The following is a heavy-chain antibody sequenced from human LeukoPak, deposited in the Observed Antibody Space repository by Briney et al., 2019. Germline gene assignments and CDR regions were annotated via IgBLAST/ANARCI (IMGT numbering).Heavy chain of an antibody. J-gene: IGHJ4*02. CDR3: ARRYCSGGSCYSSFDD. D-gene: IGHD2-15*01. CDR2: IYDSGST. CDR1: GGSISKYY. V-gene: IGHV4-59*01. Sequence: KPSETLSLTCTVSGGSISKYYWSWIRQPPGKGLEWIGYIYDSGSTNYNPSLKSRVTISVDTSKNQFSLKLTSVTAADTAVYYCARRYCSGGSCYSSFDDWGQGTLVTVSS.